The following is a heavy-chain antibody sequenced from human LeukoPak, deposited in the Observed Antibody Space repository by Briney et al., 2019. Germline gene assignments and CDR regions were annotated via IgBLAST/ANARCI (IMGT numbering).Heavy chain of an antibody. CDR3: ARDLVSGTMGY. Sequence: GGYLSLSCSASGFTFRSYSMNWVRQAPGKGREWVSSISSSSSYIYYADSVKGRFTISRDNATNSLYLQMSSLRAEGTAVYYCARDLVSGTMGYWGQGTLVTVSS. J-gene: IGHJ4*02. CDR2: ISSSSSYI. D-gene: IGHD3-10*01. CDR1: GFTFRSYS. V-gene: IGHV3-21*01.